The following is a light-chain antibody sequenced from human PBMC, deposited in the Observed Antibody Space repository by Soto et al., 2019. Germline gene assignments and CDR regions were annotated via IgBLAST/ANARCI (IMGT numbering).Light chain of an antibody. CDR3: QQANSFPWT. CDR1: QGIGSW. J-gene: IGKJ1*01. Sequence: DIQMTQSPSSVSASVGDRVTITCRASQGIGSWLAWYQQKPAKAPNLLIYAASSLQSGVPSRFSGSGSGTDFTLTIGSLQPEDFATYYCQQANSFPWTFGQGTKVEIK. CDR2: AAS. V-gene: IGKV1-12*01.